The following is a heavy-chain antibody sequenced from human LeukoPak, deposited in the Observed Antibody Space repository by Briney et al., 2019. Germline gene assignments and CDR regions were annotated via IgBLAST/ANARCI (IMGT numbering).Heavy chain of an antibody. CDR3: AKGGLVTDY. D-gene: IGHD3-9*01. CDR1: GFTFSNYA. CDR2: ISSNGGTT. J-gene: IGHJ4*02. Sequence: GGSLRLSCAASGFTFSNYAMSWVRQAPGKGLEWVSTISSNGGTTYYADSVKGRFTISRDNSKNTVYLQMNSLRGEDTAIYYCAKGGLVTDYWGQGTLVTVSS. V-gene: IGHV3-23*01.